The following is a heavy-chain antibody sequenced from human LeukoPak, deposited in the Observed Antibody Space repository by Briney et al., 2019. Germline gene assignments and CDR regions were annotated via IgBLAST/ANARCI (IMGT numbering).Heavy chain of an antibody. V-gene: IGHV4-59*01. CDR1: GGSISTYY. Sequence: KPSETLSLTCTVSGGSISTYYWSWIRQPPGKGLEWIGYVSYRGSTNYNPSLKSRVTISVDTSKNQFSLKLSSVTAADTAVYYCARPYSSNWYDAFHFWGQGTMVTVSS. D-gene: IGHD6-13*01. CDR3: ARPYSSNWYDAFHF. J-gene: IGHJ3*01. CDR2: VSYRGST.